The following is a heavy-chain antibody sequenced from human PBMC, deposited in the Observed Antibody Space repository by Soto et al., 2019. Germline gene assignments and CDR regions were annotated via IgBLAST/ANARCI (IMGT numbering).Heavy chain of an antibody. CDR2: IIPMFGTT. Sequence: ASVKVSCKTSGGTFSSHAINWGRQAPGQGLEWMGGIIPMFGTTNYAQKFKGRVTISADESTSTAYMELSSLRSEDAAVYYCARAAIHGSSWYFWFDPWGQGTLVTVSS. J-gene: IGHJ5*02. D-gene: IGHD6-13*01. V-gene: IGHV1-69*13. CDR3: ARAAIHGSSWYFWFDP. CDR1: GGTFSSHA.